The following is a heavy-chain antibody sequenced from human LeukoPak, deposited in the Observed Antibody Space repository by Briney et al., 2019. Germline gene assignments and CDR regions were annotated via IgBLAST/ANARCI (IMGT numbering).Heavy chain of an antibody. J-gene: IGHJ4*02. Sequence: GGSLRLSCAASGFTFRNYAMHWVCQAPGEGLEYVSAITGDGGTTYYARSVKDRFTISRDNSKNTLYLQMGSLRAEDMAVYYCARIYYDRGGHYYDYWGQGTLVTVSS. CDR3: ARIYYDRGGHYYDY. CDR2: ITGDGGTT. CDR1: GFTFRNYA. D-gene: IGHD3-22*01. V-gene: IGHV3-64*01.